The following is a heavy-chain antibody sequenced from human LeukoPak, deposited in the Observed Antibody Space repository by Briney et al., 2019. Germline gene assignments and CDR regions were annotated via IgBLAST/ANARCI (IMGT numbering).Heavy chain of an antibody. V-gene: IGHV3-74*03. Sequence: GGSLRLSCAASGFIFSNYWMHWVRQAPGKGLVWVSRVNNDGSSTTYADSVKGRFTISRDNAKNTLYLQMNSLRGEDTAVYYCAKGGLRVTDYWGQGTLVTVSS. CDR2: VNNDGSST. J-gene: IGHJ4*02. CDR3: AKGGLRVTDY. CDR1: GFIFSNYW. D-gene: IGHD5/OR15-5a*01.